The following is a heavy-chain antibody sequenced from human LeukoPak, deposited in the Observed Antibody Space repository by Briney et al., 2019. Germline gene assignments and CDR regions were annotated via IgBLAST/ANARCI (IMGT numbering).Heavy chain of an antibody. J-gene: IGHJ4*02. CDR3: AKKEGSSSWFDY. Sequence: GGSLRLSCAASGFTYSSYAMSWVRQAPGKGLEWVSAISGSGGSTYYADSVKGRFTISRDNSKNTLYLQMNSLRAEDTAVYYCAKKEGSSSWFDYWGQGTLVTVSS. CDR1: GFTYSSYA. CDR2: ISGSGGST. D-gene: IGHD6-6*01. V-gene: IGHV3-23*01.